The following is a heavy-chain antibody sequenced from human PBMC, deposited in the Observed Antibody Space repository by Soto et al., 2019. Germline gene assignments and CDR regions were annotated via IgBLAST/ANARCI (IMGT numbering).Heavy chain of an antibody. CDR3: ARGYSGHDYPY. CDR1: GDSVRSGSFS. J-gene: IGHJ4*02. CDR2: ISYTGNT. D-gene: IGHD5-12*01. V-gene: IGHV4-61*01. Sequence: QVQLQESGPGLVKPSGTLSLTCTVSGDSVRSGSFSWIWIRQPPGKGLEWIGYISYTGNTNYNPSLKSRVTISVDTSKNQFSLNLRSVTAADTALYYGARGYSGHDYPYWGQGTLVTVSS.